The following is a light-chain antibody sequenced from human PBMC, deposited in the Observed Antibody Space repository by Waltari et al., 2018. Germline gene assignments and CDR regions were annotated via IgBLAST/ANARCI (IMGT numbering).Light chain of an antibody. V-gene: IGKV1-8*01. J-gene: IGKJ1*01. CDR3: QQSHSTPWT. Sequence: AIRITQSPSSLSASTGDRVTITCRASQSISSYLAWYQQKPGKAPKVLIYAASTLQSGVPSRFSGSGSGTDFTLTISSLQPEDFATYYCQQSHSTPWTFGQGTKVEIK. CDR1: QSISSY. CDR2: AAS.